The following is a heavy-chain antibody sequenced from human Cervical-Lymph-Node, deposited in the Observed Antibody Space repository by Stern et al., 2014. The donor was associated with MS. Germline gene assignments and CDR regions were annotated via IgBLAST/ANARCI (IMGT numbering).Heavy chain of an antibody. V-gene: IGHV1-8*01. D-gene: IGHD3-3*01. CDR1: GYTFTSYD. CDR2: MNPNSGNT. J-gene: IGHJ5*02. Sequence: VQLVESGADVKKPGASVKVSCKASGYTFTSYDINWVRQATGQGLEWMGWMNPNSGNTGYAQKFQGRVTMTRNTSISTAYMELSSLRSEDTAVYYCARTITIFGVVIIGWFDPWGQGTLVTVSS. CDR3: ARTITIFGVVIIGWFDP.